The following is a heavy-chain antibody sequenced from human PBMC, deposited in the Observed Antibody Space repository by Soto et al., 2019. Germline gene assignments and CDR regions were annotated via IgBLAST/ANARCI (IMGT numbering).Heavy chain of an antibody. Sequence: PGGSLRLSCAASGFTFSGSAMHWVRQASGKGLEWVGRIRSKANSYATAYAASVKGRFTISRDDSKNTAYLQMNSLKTEDTAVYYCTILNFIVGATPYFDYWGQGTLVTVAS. CDR2: IRSKANSYAT. CDR3: TILNFIVGATPYFDY. D-gene: IGHD1-26*01. CDR1: GFTFSGSA. J-gene: IGHJ4*02. V-gene: IGHV3-73*01.